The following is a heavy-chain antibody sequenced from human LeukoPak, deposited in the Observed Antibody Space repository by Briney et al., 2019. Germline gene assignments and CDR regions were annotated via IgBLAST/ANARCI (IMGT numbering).Heavy chain of an antibody. CDR3: GRHRDGDNYFVY. CDR1: GGSISSSSYY. J-gene: IGHJ4*02. D-gene: IGHD5-24*01. V-gene: IGHV4-39*01. Sequence: SETLSLICTVSGGSISSSSYYWGWIRQPPGKGLEWIGSIYYSGTTYYNPSLKSRVTISVDTSKNQLSLKLTSVTAADTAVYYCGRHRDGDNYFVYCGQGTLVTVSS. CDR2: IYYSGTT.